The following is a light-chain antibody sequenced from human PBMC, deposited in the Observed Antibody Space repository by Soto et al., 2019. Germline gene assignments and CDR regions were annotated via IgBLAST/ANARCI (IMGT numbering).Light chain of an antibody. J-gene: IGKJ1*01. V-gene: IGKV3-20*01. CDR1: QSVTTQ. CDR3: QQYGGSTRT. Sequence: IVLTQSPGTLSLSPGERATLSCRASQSVTTQLAWYQQKPGQAPRLIIHGASSRATGVPDRITGSGSGTDFTLSISRLEPEDFAVYYCQQYGGSTRTFGQGNKV. CDR2: GAS.